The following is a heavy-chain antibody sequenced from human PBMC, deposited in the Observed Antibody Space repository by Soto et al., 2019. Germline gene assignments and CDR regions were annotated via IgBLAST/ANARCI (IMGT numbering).Heavy chain of an antibody. CDR2: MNPNSGNT. D-gene: IGHD1-1*01. J-gene: IGHJ4*02. V-gene: IGHV1-8*01. CDR3: AGCPFAEPRPDY. Sequence: ASVKVSCKASGYTFTSYDINWVRQATGQGLEWMGWMNPNSGNTGYAQKFQGRVTMTRNTSISTAYMELSSLRSEDTAVYYCAGCPFAEPRPDYWGQGTLVTVSS. CDR1: GYTFTSYD.